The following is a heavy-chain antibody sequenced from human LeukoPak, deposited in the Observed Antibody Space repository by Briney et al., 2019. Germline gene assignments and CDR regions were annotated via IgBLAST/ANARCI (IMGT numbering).Heavy chain of an antibody. D-gene: IGHD6-13*01. CDR3: AREARGLRFSSCWYYFDY. V-gene: IGHV4-31*03. Sequence: PSQTLSLTCTVSGGSISIDGYYWSWIRQHPGKGLEWIGYIYYSGSTYYNPSLKSRVTISVVTSKNQFSLKLSSVTAADTAVYYCAREARGLRFSSCWYYFDYWGQGTLVTVSS. CDR1: GGSISIDGYY. J-gene: IGHJ4*02. CDR2: IYYSGST.